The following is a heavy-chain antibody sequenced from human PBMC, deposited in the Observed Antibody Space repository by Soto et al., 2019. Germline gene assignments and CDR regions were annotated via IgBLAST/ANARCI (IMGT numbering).Heavy chain of an antibody. J-gene: IGHJ4*02. CDR3: ASTALYSSSWFLGEGGADY. CDR1: GFTFSSYA. Sequence: GGSLRLSCAASGFTFSSYAMHWVRQAPGKGLEWVAVISYDGSNKYYADSVKGRFTISRDNSKNTLYLQMNSLRAEDTAVYYCASTALYSSSWFLGEGGADYWGQGTLVTVSS. D-gene: IGHD6-13*01. CDR2: ISYDGSNK. V-gene: IGHV3-30-3*01.